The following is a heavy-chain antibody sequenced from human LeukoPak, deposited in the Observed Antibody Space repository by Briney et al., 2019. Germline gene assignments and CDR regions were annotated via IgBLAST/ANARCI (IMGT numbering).Heavy chain of an antibody. Sequence: SETLSLTCTVSGGSISSSSYYWGWIRQPPGKGLEWIGSIYYSGSTYYNPSLKSRVTISVDTSKNQFSLKLSSVTAADTAVYYCARDGLNSSNIAAASLFDYWGQGTLVTVSS. J-gene: IGHJ4*02. V-gene: IGHV4-39*07. CDR2: IYYSGST. CDR3: ARDGLNSSNIAAASLFDY. D-gene: IGHD6-13*01. CDR1: GGSISSSSYY.